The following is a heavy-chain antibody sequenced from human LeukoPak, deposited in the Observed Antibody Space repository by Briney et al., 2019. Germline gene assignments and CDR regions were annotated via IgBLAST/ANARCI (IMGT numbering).Heavy chain of an antibody. D-gene: IGHD6-13*01. V-gene: IGHV3-7*01. CDR3: ARVRGWACIAAAAPWGRCRNWFDP. CDR2: IKEDGSEN. Sequence: GGSLRLSCAASGLIFRNYWMSWIRQAPGKGLEWVGNIKEDGSENYYGDSVKGRFTISRDNGKNALYLQMNSLTADDTAVYYCARVRGWACIAAAAPWGRCRNWFDPWGQGTLVTVSS. J-gene: IGHJ5*02. CDR1: GLIFRNYW.